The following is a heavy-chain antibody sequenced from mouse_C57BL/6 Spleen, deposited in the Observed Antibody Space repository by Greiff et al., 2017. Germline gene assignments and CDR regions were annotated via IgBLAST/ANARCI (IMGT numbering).Heavy chain of an antibody. CDR1: GYTFTNSW. CDR3: ARRITTVVPYWYFDV. J-gene: IGHJ1*03. V-gene: IGHV1-63*01. CDR2: ISPGGGYT. D-gene: IGHD1-1*01. Sequence: VQLQESGAELVRPGTSVKMSCKASGYTFTNSWIGWAKQRPGHGLEWIGDISPGGGYTNYNEKFKGKATLTADKSSSTAYMQFSSLTSEDSAIYYCARRITTVVPYWYFDVWGTGTTVTVSS.